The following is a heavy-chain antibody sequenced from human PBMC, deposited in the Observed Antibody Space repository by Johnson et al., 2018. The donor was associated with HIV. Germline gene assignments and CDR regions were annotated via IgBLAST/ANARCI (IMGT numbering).Heavy chain of an antibody. Sequence: VQLVESGGGVVQPGRSLRLSCAASGFTVSSNYMSWVHQAPGKGLEWVSGFTANDGVTYYADSVKGRFTISRDNSKNTLYLQMNSLRSEDTAVYYCARDAQHFRNYFGSGNGAFDVWGQGTMVTVTS. CDR2: TANDGVT. V-gene: IGHV3-66*02. CDR1: GFTVSSNY. D-gene: IGHD3-10*01. CDR3: ARDAQHFRNYFGSGNGAFDV. J-gene: IGHJ3*01.